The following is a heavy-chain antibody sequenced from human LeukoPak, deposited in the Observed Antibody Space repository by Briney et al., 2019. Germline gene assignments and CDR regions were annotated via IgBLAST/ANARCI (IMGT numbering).Heavy chain of an antibody. CDR3: ARPGSGYTASGAFDI. D-gene: IGHD5-18*01. CDR1: GDSISTYN. Sequence: PSETLSLTCTVSGDSISTYNWSWMRQRPGKGLEWIGYVHYSGTTNYNPSLKSRVTISVDASKNQFSLKLTSLTAADTAVYYCARPGSGYTASGAFDIWGQGTMVTVSS. J-gene: IGHJ3*02. CDR2: VHYSGTT. V-gene: IGHV4-59*08.